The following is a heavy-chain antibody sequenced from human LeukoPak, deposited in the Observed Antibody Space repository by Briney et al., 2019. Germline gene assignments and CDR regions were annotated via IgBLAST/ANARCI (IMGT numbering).Heavy chain of an antibody. D-gene: IGHD3-22*01. CDR2: IFYRGNT. CDR1: GGSITSSDYY. CDR3: ARVSSVVVIPYFQH. J-gene: IGHJ1*01. Sequence: PSETLSLTCSVSGGSITSSDYYWGWIRQPPGKGLEWIGIIFYRGNTYHNPSLKSRVTMSVDTSKNQFSLNLRSVTAADTAVYYCARVSSVVVIPYFQHWGQGTLVTVSS. V-gene: IGHV4-39*01.